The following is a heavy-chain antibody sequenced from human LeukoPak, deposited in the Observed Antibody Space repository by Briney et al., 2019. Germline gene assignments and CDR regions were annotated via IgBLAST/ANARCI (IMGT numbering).Heavy chain of an antibody. Sequence: PSETLSLTRTVSGGSVSSGSHYWNWIRQSPGRGLEWIGHIYYRGTTNYTPSLKSRVTISVDTSMNQFSLRLSSVTAADTAVYFCARSFHSSGWYTPLRWFDTWGQGTPVTVSS. CDR2: IYYRGTT. J-gene: IGHJ5*02. CDR3: ARSFHSSGWYTPLRWFDT. V-gene: IGHV4-61*01. D-gene: IGHD6-19*01. CDR1: GGSVSSGSHY.